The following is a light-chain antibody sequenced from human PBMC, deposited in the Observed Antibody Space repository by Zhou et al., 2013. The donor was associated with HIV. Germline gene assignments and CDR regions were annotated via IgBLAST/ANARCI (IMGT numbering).Light chain of an antibody. V-gene: IGKV3-20*01. CDR2: GAS. CDR1: QSVGSS. Sequence: EIVLTQSPATLSLSPGERATLSCRASQSVGSSLAWYQQKPGQAPRLLIYGASSRATGIPDRFSGSGSGTDFTLTISRLEPEDFAVYYCQQYGNSPQTFGQRDQGGNQT. J-gene: IGKJ1*01. CDR3: QQYGNSPQT.